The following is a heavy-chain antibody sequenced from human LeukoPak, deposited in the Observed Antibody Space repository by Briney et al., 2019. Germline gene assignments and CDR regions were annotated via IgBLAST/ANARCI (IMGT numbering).Heavy chain of an antibody. J-gene: IGHJ3*02. V-gene: IGHV1-2*02. CDR2: INPNSGGT. CDR3: ARRGVRDGYNYFAFDI. D-gene: IGHD5-24*01. Sequence: ASVKVSCKASGYTFTGYYMHWVRQAPGQGLEWMGWINPNSGGTNYAQKFQGRVTMTRDTSISTAYMELSRLRSDDTAVYYCARRGVRDGYNYFAFDIWGQGTMVTVSS. CDR1: GYTFTGYY.